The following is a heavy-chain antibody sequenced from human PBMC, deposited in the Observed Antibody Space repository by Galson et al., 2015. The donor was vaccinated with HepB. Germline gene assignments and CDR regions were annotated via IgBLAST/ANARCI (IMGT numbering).Heavy chain of an antibody. V-gene: IGHV1-3*01. CDR1: GYTFTSYA. CDR3: ARNYDSSGYYYEGYFDY. D-gene: IGHD3-22*01. Sequence: SVKVSCKASGYTFTSYAMHWVRQAPGQRLEWMGWINAGNGNTKYSQKFQGRVTITRDTSASTAYMELSSLRSEDTAVYYCARNYDSSGYYYEGYFDYWGQGTLVTVSS. J-gene: IGHJ4*02. CDR2: INAGNGNT.